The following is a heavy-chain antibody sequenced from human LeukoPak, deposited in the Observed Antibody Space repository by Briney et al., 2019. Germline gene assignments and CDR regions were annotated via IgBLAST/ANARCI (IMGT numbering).Heavy chain of an antibody. V-gene: IGHV4-61*02. CDR2: IYTSGST. J-gene: IGHJ4*02. CDR1: GGSISSGSYY. Sequence: PSETLSLTCTVSGGSISSGSYYRSWIRQPAGKGLEWIGRIYTSGSTNYNPSLKSRVTISVDTSKNQFSLKLSSVTAADTAVYYCAREGGITMVRGVITYWGQGTLVTVSS. D-gene: IGHD3-10*01. CDR3: AREGGITMVRGVITY.